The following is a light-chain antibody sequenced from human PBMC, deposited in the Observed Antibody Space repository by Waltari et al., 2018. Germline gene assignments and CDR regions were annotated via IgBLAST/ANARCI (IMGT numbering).Light chain of an antibody. CDR3: SSNAGYSTWV. CDR2: DVS. J-gene: IGLJ3*02. CDR1: SSDVGGYDA. V-gene: IGLV2-11*01. Sequence: QSALTQPRSVSGPPGQSVTISCTGTSSDVGGYDAVSWYRQHPGKAPELIIYDVSKRPSVVPDRFSGSKSGNTASLTISGLQADDEADYYCSSNAGYSTWVFGGGTKVTVL.